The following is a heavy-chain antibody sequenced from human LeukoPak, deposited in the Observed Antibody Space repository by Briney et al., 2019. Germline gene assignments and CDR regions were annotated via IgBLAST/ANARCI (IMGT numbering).Heavy chain of an antibody. CDR1: GYTFTSYS. J-gene: IGHJ3*02. D-gene: IGHD3-3*01. Sequence: ASVKASCKASGYTFTSYSINWVRQAPGQGLEWMAWISAYNGNTNYAQKFQGRVTLTRDTYTSTAYMELRSLRSDDTAVYFCARGMSGYTEDPFDIWGQGTVVTVSS. CDR2: ISAYNGNT. V-gene: IGHV1-18*01. CDR3: ARGMSGYTEDPFDI.